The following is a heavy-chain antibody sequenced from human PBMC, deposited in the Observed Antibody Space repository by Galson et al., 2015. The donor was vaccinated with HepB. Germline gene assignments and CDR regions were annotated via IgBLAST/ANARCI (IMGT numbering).Heavy chain of an antibody. J-gene: IGHJ4*02. V-gene: IGHV1-69*13. CDR1: GGTFSSYA. CDR3: ATGEDIVLMVYAGPFDY. Sequence: SVKVSCKASGGTFSSYAISWVRQAPGQGLEWMGGIIPIFGTANYAQKFQGRVTITADESTSTAYMELSSLRSEDTAVYYCATGEDIVLMVYAGPFDYWGQGTLVTVSS. CDR2: IIPIFGTA. D-gene: IGHD2-8*01.